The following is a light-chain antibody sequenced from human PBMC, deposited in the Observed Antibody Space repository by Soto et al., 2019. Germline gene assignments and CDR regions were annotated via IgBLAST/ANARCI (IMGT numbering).Light chain of an antibody. CDR1: SSHVGGYNY. CDR2: EVS. J-gene: IGLJ1*01. V-gene: IGLV2-8*01. CDR3: TSYAGTHYV. Sequence: QSALTQPPSASGSPGQSVTISCTGTSSHVGGYNYVSWYQQHPGKAPKLMISEVSKRPSGVPDRFSGSKSGNTASLTVSGLQAEDEADYYCTSYAGTHYVFGTGTKVTVL.